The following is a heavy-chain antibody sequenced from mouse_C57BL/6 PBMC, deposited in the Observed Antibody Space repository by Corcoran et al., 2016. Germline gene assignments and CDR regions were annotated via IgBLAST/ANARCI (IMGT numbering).Heavy chain of an antibody. CDR3: ARGLSYYFDY. V-gene: IGHV1-26*01. CDR2: INPNNGGT. J-gene: IGHJ2*01. D-gene: IGHD1-1*02. CDR1: GYTFTDYY. Sequence: EVQLQQSGPERVKPGASVKISCKASGYTFTDYYMNWVKQSHGKSLEWIGDINPNNGGTSYNQKFKGKATLTVDKSSSTAYMELRSLTSEDSAVYYCARGLSYYFDYWGQGTTLTVSS.